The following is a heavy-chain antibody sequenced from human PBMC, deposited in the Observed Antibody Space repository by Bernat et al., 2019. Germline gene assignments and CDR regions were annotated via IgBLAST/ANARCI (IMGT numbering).Heavy chain of an antibody. D-gene: IGHD7-27*01. CDR3: AKHVGNPSGAFDI. CDR1: GFTFSTYA. Sequence: EVQLVESGGGLVQPGGSLRLSCAASGFTFSTYAMSLVRQAPGKGLEWVSAISGSGGSTFYEDSVKGRFTISRDNPRNTLYLQMNSLRAEDTAVYYCAKHVGNPSGAFDIWGQGTMVTVSS. CDR2: ISGSGGST. V-gene: IGHV3-23*04. J-gene: IGHJ3*02.